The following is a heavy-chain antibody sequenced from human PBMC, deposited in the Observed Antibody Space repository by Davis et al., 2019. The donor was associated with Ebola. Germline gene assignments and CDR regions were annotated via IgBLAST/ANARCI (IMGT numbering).Heavy chain of an antibody. J-gene: IGHJ4*02. Sequence: GESLKISCAASGFTFSSYAMSWVRQAPGKGLEWVSAISGSGGSTYYADSVKGRFTISRDNAKNSLYLQMNSLRAEDTAVYYCARGPFGYYDFWSGYPIDYWGQGTLVTVSS. CDR1: GFTFSSYA. CDR2: ISGSGGST. D-gene: IGHD3-3*01. CDR3: ARGPFGYYDFWSGYPIDY. V-gene: IGHV3-23*01.